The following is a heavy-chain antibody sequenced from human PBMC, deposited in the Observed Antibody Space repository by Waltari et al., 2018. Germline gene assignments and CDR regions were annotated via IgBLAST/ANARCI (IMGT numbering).Heavy chain of an antibody. Sequence: QVQLVQSGAEIKKPGASVKVSCQASGYTFTNYGIHWVRQAPGQWVEWMGWINAGTSNAKYSQNFQGRVTITRDTSANTAYMERSSLGSEDTAVYYCAGSQRDAGTIYFDYWGQGTPVTVSS. V-gene: IGHV1-3*01. CDR2: INAGTSNA. CDR3: AGSQRDAGTIYFDY. D-gene: IGHD2-2*01. CDR1: GYTFTNYG. J-gene: IGHJ4*02.